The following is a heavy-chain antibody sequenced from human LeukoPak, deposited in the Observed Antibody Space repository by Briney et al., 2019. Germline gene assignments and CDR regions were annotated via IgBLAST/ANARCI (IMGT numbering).Heavy chain of an antibody. CDR3: AKGYYYDSSGYYGDAFDI. V-gene: IGHV3-30-3*01. J-gene: IGHJ3*02. Sequence: GGSLRLSCAASGFTFSSYAMHWVRQAPGKGLEWVAVISYDGSNKYYADSVKGRFTISRDNSKNTLYLQMNSLRAEDTAVYYCAKGYYYDSSGYYGDAFDIWGQGTMVTVSS. D-gene: IGHD3-22*01. CDR1: GFTFSSYA. CDR2: ISYDGSNK.